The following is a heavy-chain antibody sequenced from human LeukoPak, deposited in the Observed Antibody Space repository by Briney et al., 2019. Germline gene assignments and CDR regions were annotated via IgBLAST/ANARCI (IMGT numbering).Heavy chain of an antibody. CDR1: GGSFSGYY. CDR2: IYYSGSA. V-gene: IGHV4-30-4*08. Sequence: SETLSLTCAVYGGSFSGYYWSWIRQPPGKGLEWIGYIYYSGSAYYNPSLKSRVTISVDTSNNQFSLKVRSVTPAYTAFYYCARYYCGTTNCPGIDYWGQGTLVTVSS. D-gene: IGHD2-2*01. CDR3: ARYYCGTTNCPGIDY. J-gene: IGHJ4*02.